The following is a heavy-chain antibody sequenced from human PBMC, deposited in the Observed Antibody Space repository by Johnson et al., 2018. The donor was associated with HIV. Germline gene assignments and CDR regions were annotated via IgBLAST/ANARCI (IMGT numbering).Heavy chain of an antibody. V-gene: IGHV3-13*01. J-gene: IGHJ3*02. CDR2: IGTAGDT. CDR3: AIPTGAAAGAFDI. Sequence: VQLVESGGGLVQPGGSLRLSCAASGFTFSSYDIHWVRQGTGKGLEWVSAIGTAGDTYYADSVKGRFTISRDNSKNTPYLQMNSLRAEDTAVYYCAIPTGAAAGAFDIWGQGTMVIVSS. CDR1: GFTFSSYD. D-gene: IGHD6-13*01.